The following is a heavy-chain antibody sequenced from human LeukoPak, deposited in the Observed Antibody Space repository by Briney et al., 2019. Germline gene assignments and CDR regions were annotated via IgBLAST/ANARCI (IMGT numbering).Heavy chain of an antibody. D-gene: IGHD1-1*01. V-gene: IGHV4-59*12. CDR2: IYYSGST. J-gene: IGHJ5*02. CDR1: GGSISSYY. CDR3: ARDVGSTGTTVWFDP. Sequence: SETLSLTCTVSGGSISSYYWSWIRQPPGKGLGWIGYIYYSGSTNYNPSLESRVTISVDTSKNQFSLKLSSVTAADTAVYYCARDVGSTGTTVWFDPWGQGTLVTVSS.